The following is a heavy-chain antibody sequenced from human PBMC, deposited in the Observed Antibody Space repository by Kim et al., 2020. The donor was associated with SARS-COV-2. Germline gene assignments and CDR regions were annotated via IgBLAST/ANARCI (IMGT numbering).Heavy chain of an antibody. J-gene: IGHJ6*02. CDR3: ARVTFYYYDSSPDV. V-gene: IGHV1-8*01. D-gene: IGHD3-22*01. Sequence: AQKFQGRVTMTRNTSISTAYMELSSLRSEDTAVYYCARVTFYYYDSSPDVWGQGTTVTVSS.